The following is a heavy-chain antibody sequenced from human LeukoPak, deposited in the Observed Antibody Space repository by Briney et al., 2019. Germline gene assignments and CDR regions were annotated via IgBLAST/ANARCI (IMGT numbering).Heavy chain of an antibody. CDR3: AKVGGEDYDFWSGYFGATYPYFDY. D-gene: IGHD3-3*01. Sequence: TGGSLRLSCSASGLTFSSYAMHWVRQAPGKGLEYVSAISSNGGSTYYADSVKGRFTISRDNSKNTLYLQMSSLRAEDTAVYYCAKVGGEDYDFWSGYFGATYPYFDYWGQGTLVTVSS. V-gene: IGHV3-64D*06. CDR2: ISSNGGST. J-gene: IGHJ4*02. CDR1: GLTFSSYA.